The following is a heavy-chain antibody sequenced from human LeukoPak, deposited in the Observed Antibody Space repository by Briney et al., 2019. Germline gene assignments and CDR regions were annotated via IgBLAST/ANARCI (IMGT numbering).Heavy chain of an antibody. V-gene: IGHV3-23*01. CDR2: ITGSDDST. Sequence: GGSLRLSCAASGFTFSNNAMTWVRQAPGEGLEWASTITGSDDSTYYADSVKGRFTISRDYSKNTVFLPLNNLIAEDTAMYYCAKGPQLYSGYHPDYWGQGTLVTVSS. D-gene: IGHD3-22*01. CDR1: GFTFSNNA. CDR3: AKGPQLYSGYHPDY. J-gene: IGHJ4*02.